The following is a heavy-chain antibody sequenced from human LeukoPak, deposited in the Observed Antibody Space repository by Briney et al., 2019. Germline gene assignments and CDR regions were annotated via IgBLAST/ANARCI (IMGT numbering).Heavy chain of an antibody. CDR2: IKIDGSST. V-gene: IGHV3-74*01. CDR1: GFTFSSYW. Sequence: GGSLRLSCAASGFTFSSYWMHWVRQAPGKGLVWVSRIKIDGSSTTYADSVKGRFTISRDNAKNSLYLQMNGLRDEDTAVYYCARDQSDYYGSGSYSEGSYWGQGTLVTVSS. CDR3: ARDQSDYYGSGSYSEGSY. D-gene: IGHD3-10*01. J-gene: IGHJ4*02.